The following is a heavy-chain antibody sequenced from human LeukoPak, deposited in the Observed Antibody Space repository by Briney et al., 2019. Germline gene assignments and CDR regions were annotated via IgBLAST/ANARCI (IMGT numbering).Heavy chain of an antibody. CDR1: GYSFTSYW. Sequence: GESLKISCKGSGYSFTSYWIGWVRQMPGKGLEWMGIIYPGDSDTRYSPSFQGQVTTSADKSISTAYLQWSSLKASVTAMYYCARHDILTGPKANGFDYWGQGTLVTVSS. V-gene: IGHV5-51*01. D-gene: IGHD3-9*01. J-gene: IGHJ4*02. CDR3: ARHDILTGPKANGFDY. CDR2: IYPGDSDT.